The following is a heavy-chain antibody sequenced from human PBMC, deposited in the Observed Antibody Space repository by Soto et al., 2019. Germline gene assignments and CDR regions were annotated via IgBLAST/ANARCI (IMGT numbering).Heavy chain of an antibody. Sequence: QVQLVQSGAEVKKPGSSVKVSCKASGGTFSSYAISWVRQAPGQGLEGMGVIIPIFGTANYAQKFQGRVTITADESTSTAYMELSSLRTEDPAVYYCARWGPSGYDAWIYRGQRTLVAVTT. J-gene: IGHJ4*02. CDR3: ARWGPSGYDAWIY. V-gene: IGHV1-69*01. CDR2: IIPIFGTA. D-gene: IGHD5-12*01. CDR1: GGTFSSYA.